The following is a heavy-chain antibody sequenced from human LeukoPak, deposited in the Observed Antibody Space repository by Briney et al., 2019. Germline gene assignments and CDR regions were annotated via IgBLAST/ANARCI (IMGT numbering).Heavy chain of an antibody. J-gene: IGHJ4*02. Sequence: SETLSLTCTVSGGSINIISYYWGWIRQPPGKGLEWIGSMYYSGNTYYNPSLKSRVTMSVDTSKNQFSLKLSSVTAADTAVYYCARRPAYYFDYWGQGTLVTVSS. V-gene: IGHV4-39*01. CDR3: ARRPAYYFDY. CDR2: MYYSGNT. CDR1: GGSINIISYY.